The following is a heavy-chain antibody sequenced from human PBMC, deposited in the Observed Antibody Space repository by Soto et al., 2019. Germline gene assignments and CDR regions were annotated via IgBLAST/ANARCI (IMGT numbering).Heavy chain of an antibody. CDR2: ISYDGSNK. CDR3: ARDKHYSSSWYSAIRLTLFDY. Sequence: GGSLRLSCAASGFTFSSYAMHWVRQAPGKGLEWVAVISYDGSNKYYADSVKGRFTISRDNSKNTLYLQMNSLRAEDTAVYYCARDKHYSSSWYSAIRLTLFDYWGQGTLVTVSS. J-gene: IGHJ4*02. V-gene: IGHV3-30-3*01. CDR1: GFTFSSYA. D-gene: IGHD6-13*01.